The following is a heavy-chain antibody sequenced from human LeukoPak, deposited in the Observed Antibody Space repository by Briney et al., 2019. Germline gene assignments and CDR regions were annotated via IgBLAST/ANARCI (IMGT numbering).Heavy chain of an antibody. CDR3: ARDGYSYGIDY. J-gene: IGHJ4*02. CDR1: GGSISSSRYY. CDR2: IYYSGST. Sequence: NPSETLSLTCTVSGGSISSSRYYWGWIRQPPGKGLEWIGSIYYSGSTYSNPSLKSRATVSLDTSKNQFSLKLTSMTAADTAVYYCARDGYSYGIDYWGQGTLVTVSS. V-gene: IGHV4-39*07. D-gene: IGHD5-18*01.